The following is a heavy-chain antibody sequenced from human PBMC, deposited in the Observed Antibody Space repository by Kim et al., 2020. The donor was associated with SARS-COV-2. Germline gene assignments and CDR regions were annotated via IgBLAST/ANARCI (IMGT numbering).Heavy chain of an antibody. CDR3: ARGAFALAGTNWFDP. V-gene: IGHV1-3*01. J-gene: IGHJ5*02. D-gene: IGHD6-19*01. CDR1: GYTFTSYA. Sequence: ASVKVSCKASGYTFTSYAMHWVRQAPGQRREWMGWINACNGNTKYSQKYQGRVTITRDTSASTAYMELSSLRSEDTAVYYCARGAFALAGTNWFDPWGQGTLVTVSS. CDR2: INACNGNT.